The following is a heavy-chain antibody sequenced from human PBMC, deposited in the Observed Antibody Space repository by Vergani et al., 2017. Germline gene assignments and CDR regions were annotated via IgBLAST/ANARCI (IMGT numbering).Heavy chain of an antibody. V-gene: IGHV4-34*01. CDR3: ARAVYYYDSKGAFDI. CDR2: INHSGST. CDR1: GGSFSGYY. J-gene: IGHJ3*02. D-gene: IGHD3-22*01. Sequence: QVQLQQWGAGLLKPSETLSLTCAVYGGSFSGYYWSWTRQPPGKGLEWIGEINHSGSTNYNPSLKSRVTISVDTSKNQFSLKLISVTAADTAVYYCARAVYYYDSKGAFDIWGQGTMVTVSS.